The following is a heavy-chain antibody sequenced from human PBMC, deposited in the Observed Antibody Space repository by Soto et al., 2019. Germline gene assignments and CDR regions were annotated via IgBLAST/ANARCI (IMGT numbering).Heavy chain of an antibody. CDR1: GGSISSGGYY. J-gene: IGHJ5*02. V-gene: IGHV4-31*03. D-gene: IGHD3-3*01. Sequence: SETLSLTCTVSGGSISSGGYYWSWIRQHPGKGLEWIGYIYYSGSTYYNPSLKSRVTISVDTSKNQFSLKLSSVTAADTAVYYCARAGPETITIFGVAPSNWFDPWGQGTLVTVS. CDR2: IYYSGST. CDR3: ARAGPETITIFGVAPSNWFDP.